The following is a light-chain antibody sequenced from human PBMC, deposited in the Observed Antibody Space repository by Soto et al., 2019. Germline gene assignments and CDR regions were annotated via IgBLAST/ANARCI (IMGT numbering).Light chain of an antibody. V-gene: IGLV2-14*01. CDR3: SSYTTSGTPV. J-gene: IGLJ3*02. Sequence: QSALTQPASVSGSPGQTITISCTGTSSDVGGYNYLSWYQQHPGKAPKVMIYEVSNRPSGVSNRFSGSKSGNSASLTISGLQAEDEADYFCSSYTTSGTPVFGGGTKLTFL. CDR2: EVS. CDR1: SSDVGGYNY.